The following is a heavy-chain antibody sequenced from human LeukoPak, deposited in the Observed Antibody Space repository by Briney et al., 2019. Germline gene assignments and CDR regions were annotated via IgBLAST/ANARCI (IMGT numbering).Heavy chain of an antibody. CDR1: GFTFSSYW. J-gene: IGHJ1*01. CDR2: IRQDGSEK. CDR3: MRQNRAYFFGH. V-gene: IGHV3-7*01. Sequence: GGSLRLSCAASGFTFSSYWMTWGRQAPGKGLEWVANIRQDGSEKNYVDSVKGRFTISRDNAKNSLYLQMNSLRVEDTAVYFCMRQNRAYFFGHWGQGTLVTVSS. D-gene: IGHD3-3*01.